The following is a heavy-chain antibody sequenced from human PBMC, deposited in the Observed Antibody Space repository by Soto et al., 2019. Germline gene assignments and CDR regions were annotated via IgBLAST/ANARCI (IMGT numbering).Heavy chain of an antibody. J-gene: IGHJ4*02. Sequence: QLQLVQSGAEVREPGSSVKVSCKASGGTFSSYTVIWVRQAPGQGLEWMGGITPTLNIAKYAEKFQGRVTITADASTSTVNMHLSSLRSEDTAVYCCARGYSSGSNPSSFDYWGQGTLVAVSS. CDR1: GGTFSSYT. CDR2: ITPTLNIA. D-gene: IGHD1-26*01. V-gene: IGHV1-69*01. CDR3: ARGYSSGSNPSSFDY.